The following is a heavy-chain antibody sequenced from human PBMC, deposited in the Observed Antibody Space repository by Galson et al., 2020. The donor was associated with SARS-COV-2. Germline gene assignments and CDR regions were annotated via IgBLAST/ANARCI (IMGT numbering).Heavy chain of an antibody. V-gene: IGHV4-61*08. Sequence: SQTLSLTCTASGGSISGGYYGGWLRQSPQKGLEWIGFIDYTGETKYNPYVRGRVTISLNKSKNEFSLKLRSVTAADTAVYYCARGLFYYYMGVWGKGTTVTSSS. J-gene: IGHJ6*03. CDR1: GGSISGGYY. CDR3: ARGLFYYYMGV. CDR2: IDYTGET.